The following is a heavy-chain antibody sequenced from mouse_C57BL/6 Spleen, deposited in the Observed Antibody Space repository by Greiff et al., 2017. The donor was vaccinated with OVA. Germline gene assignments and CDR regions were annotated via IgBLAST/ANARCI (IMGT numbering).Heavy chain of an antibody. CDR2: INYDGSST. D-gene: IGHD2-4*01. CDR1: GFTFSDYY. Sequence: DVKLVESEGGLVQPGSSMKLSCTASGFTFSDYYMAWVRQVPEKGLEWVANINYDGSSTYYLDSLKSRFIISRDNAKNILYLQMSSLKSEDTATYYCARDRGYDYEGFAYWGQGTLVTVSA. V-gene: IGHV5-16*01. CDR3: ARDRGYDYEGFAY. J-gene: IGHJ3*01.